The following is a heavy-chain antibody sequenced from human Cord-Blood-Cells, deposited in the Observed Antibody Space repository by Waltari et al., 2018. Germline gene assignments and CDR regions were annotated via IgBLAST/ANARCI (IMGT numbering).Heavy chain of an antibody. Sequence: QVQLQQSGAGLLKPSETLYLTCAVYGGSLSGYYWRWRRQPPGKGLEWIGEINHSGSTNYNPSLKSRVTISVDTSKNQFSLKLSSVTAADTAVYYCASLRSIAARPFDYWGQGTLVTVSS. J-gene: IGHJ4*02. CDR2: INHSGST. CDR3: ASLRSIAARPFDY. V-gene: IGHV4-34*01. D-gene: IGHD6-6*01. CDR1: GGSLSGYY.